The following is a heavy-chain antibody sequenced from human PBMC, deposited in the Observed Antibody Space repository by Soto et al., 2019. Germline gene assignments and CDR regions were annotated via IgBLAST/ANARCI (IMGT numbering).Heavy chain of an antibody. J-gene: IGHJ5*02. CDR1: GYTFTSYA. D-gene: IGHD4-4*01. V-gene: IGHV1-3*01. CDR2: INAGNGNT. CDR3: AGDPDSHYNDSHASSYP. Sequence: GASVKVSCKASGYTFTSYAMHWVRQAPGQRLEWMGWINAGNGNTKYSQKFQGRVTISADKFTGTAYMGLTGLRSDDTAVYYCAGDPDSHYNDSHASSYPWGQGTLVTVSS.